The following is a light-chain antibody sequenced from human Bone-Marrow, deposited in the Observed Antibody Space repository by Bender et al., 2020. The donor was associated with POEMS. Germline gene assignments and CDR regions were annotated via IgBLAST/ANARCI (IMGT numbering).Light chain of an antibody. V-gene: IGLV2-14*03. Sequence: QSALTQSASVSGSPGQSITISCTATNSDLGGYNSVAWYQQHPGKAPQAVIFDANNPPAGSSRRFGGSTADRAAFPIICGHEDDDEADYCSTSYTGTCSLVFGGGTNLTVL. CDR2: DAN. J-gene: IGLJ3*02. CDR3: TSYTGTCSLV. CDR1: NSDLGGYNS.